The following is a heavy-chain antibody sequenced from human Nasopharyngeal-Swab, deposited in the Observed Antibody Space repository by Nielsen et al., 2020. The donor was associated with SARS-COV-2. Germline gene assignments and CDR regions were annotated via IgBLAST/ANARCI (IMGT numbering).Heavy chain of an antibody. CDR1: GFTFSSYS. D-gene: IGHD3-22*01. CDR3: AKDQSRNFYYYDSSGKNAFDI. V-gene: IGHV3-21*04. J-gene: IGHJ3*02. CDR2: ISSSSSYI. Sequence: GESLKISCAASGFTFSSYSMNWVRQAPGKGLEWVSSISSSSSYIYYADSVKGRFTISRDNAKNSLYLQMNSLRAEDTAVYYCAKDQSRNFYYYDSSGKNAFDIWGQGTMVTVSS.